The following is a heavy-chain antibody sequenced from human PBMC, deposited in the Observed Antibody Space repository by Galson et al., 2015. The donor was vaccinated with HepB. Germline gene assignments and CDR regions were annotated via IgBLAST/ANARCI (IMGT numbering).Heavy chain of an antibody. CDR3: ARGITVQGVIIRY. D-gene: IGHD3-10*01. V-gene: IGHV3-21*01. CDR2: ISSSSSYI. Sequence: LRLSCAASGFTFSSYSMNWVRQAPGKGLEWVSSISSSSSYIYYADSVKGRFTISRDNAKNSLYLQMNSLRAEDTAVYYCARGITVQGVIIRYWGQGTLVTVSS. J-gene: IGHJ4*02. CDR1: GFTFSSYS.